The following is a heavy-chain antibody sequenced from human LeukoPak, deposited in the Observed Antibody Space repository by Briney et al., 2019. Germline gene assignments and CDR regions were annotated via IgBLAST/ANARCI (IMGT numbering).Heavy chain of an antibody. CDR1: GYSFTSYW. D-gene: IGHD3-10*01. Sequence: GESLKISCKGSGYSFTSYWIAWVRQMPGKGLEWMGIIYPGESDTRYSPSFQGQVTISADKSTSTAYLQWSSLKASDTAMYYCARRSYYFGSGSYYNVGDWFDPWGQGTQVTVSS. CDR3: ARRSYYFGSGSYYNVGDWFDP. V-gene: IGHV5-51*01. J-gene: IGHJ5*02. CDR2: IYPGESDT.